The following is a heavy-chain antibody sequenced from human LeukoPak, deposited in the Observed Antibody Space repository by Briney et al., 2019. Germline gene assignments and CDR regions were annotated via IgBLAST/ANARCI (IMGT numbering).Heavy chain of an antibody. CDR1: GFTFSSYA. D-gene: IGHD6-19*01. V-gene: IGHV3-64D*09. CDR2: ISRNGGST. Sequence: GGSLRLSCSASGFTFSSYAMHWVRQAPGKGLEYVSVISRNGGSTNYADSVKGRFTISRDNSKNTLYLQMSSLRAEDTAVCYCVKDLGGAVAGDYWGQGTLVTVSS. CDR3: VKDLGGAVAGDY. J-gene: IGHJ4*02.